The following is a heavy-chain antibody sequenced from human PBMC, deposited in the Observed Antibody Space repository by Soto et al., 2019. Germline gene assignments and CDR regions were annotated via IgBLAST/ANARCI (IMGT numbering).Heavy chain of an antibody. CDR1: GFTFSSYG. Sequence: GGSLRLSCAASGFTFSSYGMHWVRQAPGKGLEWVAVIWYDGSNKYYADSVKGRFTISRDNSKNTLYLQMNSLRAEDTAVYYCAKGGTTVTTTDRDYYYYMDVWGKGTTVTVSS. CDR3: AKGGTTVTTTDRDYYYYMDV. CDR2: IWYDGSNK. J-gene: IGHJ6*03. D-gene: IGHD4-17*01. V-gene: IGHV3-33*06.